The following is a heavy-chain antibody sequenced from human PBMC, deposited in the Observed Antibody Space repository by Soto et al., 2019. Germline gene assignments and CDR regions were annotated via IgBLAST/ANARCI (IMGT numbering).Heavy chain of an antibody. CDR2: INHSGST. V-gene: IGHV4-34*01. CDR3: ARGVIAARIDY. Sequence: PSETLSLTCAVYGGSFNGYYWSWIRQPPGKGLEWIGEINHSGSTNYNPSLKSRVTISVDTSKNQFSLKLSSVTAADTAVYYCARGVIAARIDYWGQGTLVTVSS. J-gene: IGHJ4*02. CDR1: GGSFNGYY. D-gene: IGHD6-6*01.